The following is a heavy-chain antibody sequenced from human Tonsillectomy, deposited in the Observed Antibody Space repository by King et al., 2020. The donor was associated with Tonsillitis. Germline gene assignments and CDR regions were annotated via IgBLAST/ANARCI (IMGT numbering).Heavy chain of an antibody. CDR2: ISSSGSTI. CDR1: GFTFSDYY. V-gene: IGHV3-11*01. D-gene: IGHD3-9*01. CDR3: AREALYYDILTGYFPGSVDFDY. Sequence: VQLVESGGGLVKPGGSLRLSCAASGFTFSDYYMSWIRQAPGKGLEWVSYISSSGSTIYYADSVKGRFTISRDNAKNSLYLQMNSLRAEDTAVYYCAREALYYDILTGYFPGSVDFDYWGQGTLVTVSS. J-gene: IGHJ4*02.